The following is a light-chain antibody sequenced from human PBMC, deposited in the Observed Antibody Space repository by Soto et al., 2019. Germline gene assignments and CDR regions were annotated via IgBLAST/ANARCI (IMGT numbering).Light chain of an antibody. J-gene: IGKJ1*01. CDR3: QQYGCSAWS. V-gene: IGKV3-20*01. CDR1: QSVSSSY. CDR2: GAS. Sequence: EIVLTQSPGTLSLSPGERATLSCRASQSVSSSYLAWYQQKPGQAPRLLIYGASSRATGIPDRFSGSGSGTDFTHTISRLEPEDFAVYYCQQYGCSAWSFGQGTKVEIK.